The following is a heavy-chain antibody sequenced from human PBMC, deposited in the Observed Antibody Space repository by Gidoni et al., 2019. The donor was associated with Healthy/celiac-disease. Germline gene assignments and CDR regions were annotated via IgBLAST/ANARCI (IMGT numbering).Heavy chain of an antibody. D-gene: IGHD6-19*01. Sequence: EVQLVESGGGLVQPGGSLGLSCAASGFTFSSYWMSWVHQAPGKGLEWVANIKQDGSEKYYVDSVKGRFTISRDNAKNSLYLQMNSLRAEDTAVYYCARAVAGTGGWFDPWGQGTLVTVSS. CDR2: IKQDGSEK. J-gene: IGHJ5*02. CDR1: GFTFSSYW. V-gene: IGHV3-7*01. CDR3: ARAVAGTGGWFDP.